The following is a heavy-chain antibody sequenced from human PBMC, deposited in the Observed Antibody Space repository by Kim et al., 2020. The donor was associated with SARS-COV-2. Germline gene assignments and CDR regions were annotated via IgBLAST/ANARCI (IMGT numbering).Heavy chain of an antibody. CDR3: AKAYYGSGSYYIYPSHLYLPLYYYGMDV. D-gene: IGHD3-10*01. CDR1: GFTFSSYA. CDR2: ISGSGGST. Sequence: GGSLRLSCAASGFTFSSYAMSWVRQAPGKGLEWVSAISGSGGSTYYADSVKGRFTISRDNSKNTLYLQMNSLRAEDTAVYYCAKAYYGSGSYYIYPSHLYLPLYYYGMDVWGQGTTVTVS. V-gene: IGHV3-23*01. J-gene: IGHJ6*02.